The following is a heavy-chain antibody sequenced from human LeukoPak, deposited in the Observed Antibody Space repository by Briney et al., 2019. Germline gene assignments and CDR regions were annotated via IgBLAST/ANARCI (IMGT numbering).Heavy chain of an antibody. V-gene: IGHV3-66*01. CDR2: IYSGGST. CDR1: GFTVSSNY. CDR3: ARDGGELAEIDY. D-gene: IGHD1-7*01. Sequence: GGSLRLSCAASGFTVSSNYMSWVRQASGKGLEWVSVIYSGGSTYYADSVKGRFTISRDNSKNTLYLQMNSLRAEDTAVYYCARDGGELAEIDYWGQGTLVTVSS. J-gene: IGHJ4*02.